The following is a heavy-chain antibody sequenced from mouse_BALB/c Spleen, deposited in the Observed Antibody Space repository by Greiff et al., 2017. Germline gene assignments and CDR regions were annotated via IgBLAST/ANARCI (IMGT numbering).Heavy chain of an antibody. V-gene: IGHV1-4*01. D-gene: IGHD2-2*01. Sequence: DQLQQSGAELARPGASVKMSCKASGYTFTSYTMHWVKQRPGQGLEWIGYINPSSGYTNYNQKFKDKATLTADKSSSTAYMQLSSLTSEDSAVYYCARAGLWLRDYWGQGTTLTVSS. CDR1: GYTFTSYT. CDR2: INPSSGYT. CDR3: ARAGLWLRDY. J-gene: IGHJ2*01.